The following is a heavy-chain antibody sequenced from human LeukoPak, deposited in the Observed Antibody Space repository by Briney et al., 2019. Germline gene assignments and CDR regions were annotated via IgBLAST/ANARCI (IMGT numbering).Heavy chain of an antibody. CDR3: AKGRGSGLYRFDY. D-gene: IGHD6-19*01. CDR1: GFSFSSYA. J-gene: IGHJ4*02. Sequence: GGSLRLSCAASGFSFSSYAITWVRQAPGKGLEWVSAISGGGGDTYYADSVKGRFTVSRDNSKNTLYLQMNSLRAEDTAVYYCAKGRGSGLYRFDYWGQGTLVTVSS. V-gene: IGHV3-23*01. CDR2: ISGGGGDT.